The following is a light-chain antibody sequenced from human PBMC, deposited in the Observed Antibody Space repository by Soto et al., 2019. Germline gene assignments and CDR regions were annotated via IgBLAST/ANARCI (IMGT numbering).Light chain of an antibody. CDR2: SAS. J-gene: IGKJ1*01. CDR1: QSISDT. CDR3: QQYNNWPWT. V-gene: IGKV3-15*01. Sequence: EIVKTQSPATLSVSPGGRATLSCRASQSISDTLAWYQQKPGQAPRLLTYSASRRATGFPARFSGSGSGTDFTLTISSLQSEDFAVYYCQQYNNWPWTFGQGTKVEIK.